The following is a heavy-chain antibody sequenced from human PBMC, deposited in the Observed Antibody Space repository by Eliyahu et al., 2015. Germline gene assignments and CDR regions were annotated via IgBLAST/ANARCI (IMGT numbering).Heavy chain of an antibody. V-gene: IGHV3-74*01. CDR3: AVRVAVYIRQGDGFEI. CDR1: GFTXSXHW. CDR2: IDGVGSIT. D-gene: IGHD3-3*01. J-gene: IGHJ3*02. Sequence: EVHLVESGGGLVQPGGSLRLSCXASGFTXSXHWXHWVRQAXGKGLVWVXRIDGVGSITNYADSVKGRFSISRDNAKNTLYLQMNSLRVEDTAVYYCAVRVAVYIRQGDGFEIWGQGTMVTVSS.